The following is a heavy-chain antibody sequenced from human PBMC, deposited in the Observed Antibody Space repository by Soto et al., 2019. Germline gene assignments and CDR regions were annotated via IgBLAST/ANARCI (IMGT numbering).Heavy chain of an antibody. CDR3: ATGRQMGY. J-gene: IGHJ4*02. V-gene: IGHV3-23*01. CDR2: MSGSGDSI. D-gene: IGHD7-27*01. CDR1: GFIFSNYA. Sequence: DVQVLESGGDLVQPGESLRLSCAASGFIFSNYAMTWVRQAPGKGLEWVSTMSGSGDSIYYADSVKGRFTISRDNSKNTLYLQMNSLRADDWAVYYCATGRQMGYWGQGTLVIVSS.